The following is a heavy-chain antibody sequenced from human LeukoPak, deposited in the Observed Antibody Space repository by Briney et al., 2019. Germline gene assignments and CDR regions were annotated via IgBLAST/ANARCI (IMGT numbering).Heavy chain of an antibody. J-gene: IGHJ4*02. CDR3: AKGPEVRGVIVILKTGEKGALDY. D-gene: IGHD3-10*01. CDR1: GFTFSSYA. Sequence: GGSLRLSCAASGFTFSSYAMSWVRQAPGRGLEWVSGISASGDTYHADSVKGRFTISRDNSKNTLYLQMSSLRAEDTAVYYCAKGPEVRGVIVILKTGEKGALDYWGQGTLVTVSS. V-gene: IGHV3-23*01. CDR2: ISASGDT.